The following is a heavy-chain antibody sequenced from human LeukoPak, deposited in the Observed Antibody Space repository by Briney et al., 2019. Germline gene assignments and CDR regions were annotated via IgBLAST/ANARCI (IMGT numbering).Heavy chain of an antibody. V-gene: IGHV3-30*02. D-gene: IGHD3-22*01. CDR1: GFTFSSYD. CDR2: IRYDGSNK. CDR3: AKGYYYDSSGYYPDY. J-gene: IGHJ4*02. Sequence: GGSLRLSCAASGFTFSSYDMHWVRQAPGKGLEWVAFIRYDGSNKYYADSVKGRFTISRDNSKNTLYLQMNSLRAEDTAVYYCAKGYYYDSSGYYPDYWGQGTLVTVSS.